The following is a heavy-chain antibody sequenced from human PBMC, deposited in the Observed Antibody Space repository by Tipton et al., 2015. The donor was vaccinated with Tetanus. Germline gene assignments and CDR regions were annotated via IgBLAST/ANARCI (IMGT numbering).Heavy chain of an antibody. CDR1: GFRFSYSG. CDR2: IAFDGKNE. D-gene: IGHD2-15*01. V-gene: IGHV3-30*18. CDR3: AKEFQRARIRFFDS. J-gene: IGHJ4*02. Sequence: SLRLSCAASGFRFSYSGMHWVRQAPGKGLEWAAVIAFDGKNERYADSVKGRFITSRDNSKNTLYLQMNSLRPEDTAVYYCAKEFQRARIRFFDSWGQGTQVTAPS.